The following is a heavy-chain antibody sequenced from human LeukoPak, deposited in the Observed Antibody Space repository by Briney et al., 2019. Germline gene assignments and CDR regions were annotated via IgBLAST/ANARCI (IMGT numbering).Heavy chain of an antibody. V-gene: IGHV4-30-4*01. Sequence: SETLSLTCTVSGGSISSGDYYWSWIRQPPGEGLEWIGYIYYSGSTYYNPSLKSRVTISVDTSKNQFSLKLSSVTAADTAVYYCAREIPDYGGNNYFDYWGQGTLVTVSS. D-gene: IGHD4-23*01. CDR2: IYYSGST. J-gene: IGHJ4*02. CDR1: GGSISSGDYY. CDR3: AREIPDYGGNNYFDY.